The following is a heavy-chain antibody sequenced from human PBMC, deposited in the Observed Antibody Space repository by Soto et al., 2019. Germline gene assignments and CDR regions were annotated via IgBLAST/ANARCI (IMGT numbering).Heavy chain of an antibody. V-gene: IGHV3-15*01. D-gene: IGHD2-15*01. CDR3: TTAYDCSGGSCYFDY. J-gene: IGHJ4*02. CDR2: IKSKTDGGTT. Sequence: PGGSLGLSFAASGFTFSNAWMSWVRQDPGKGLEWVGRIKSKTDGGTTDYAAPVKGRFTISRDDSKNTLYLQMNSLKTEDTAVYYCTTAYDCSGGSCYFDYWGQGTLVTVSS. CDR1: GFTFSNAW.